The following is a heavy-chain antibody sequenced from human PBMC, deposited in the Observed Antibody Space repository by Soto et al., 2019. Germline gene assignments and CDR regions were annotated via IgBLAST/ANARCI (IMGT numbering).Heavy chain of an antibody. V-gene: IGHV4-31*03. Sequence: QVQLQESGPGLVKPSQTLSLTCTVSGGSISSGGYYWSWIRQHPGKGLEWIGYIYYSGSTYYNPSLKSRVTISVDTSKNQFSLRLSSVTSPDTAVYYCARAGPILGYCSSTSCHKSLYYFDYWGQGTLVTVSS. CDR2: IYYSGST. J-gene: IGHJ4*02. CDR3: ARAGPILGYCSSTSCHKSLYYFDY. CDR1: GGSISSGGYY. D-gene: IGHD2-2*01.